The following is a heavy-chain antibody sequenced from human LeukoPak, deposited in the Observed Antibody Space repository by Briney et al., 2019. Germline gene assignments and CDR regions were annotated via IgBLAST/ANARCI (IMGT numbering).Heavy chain of an antibody. Sequence: GGSLRLSCAASGFTFSTFGMNWVRQAPGKGLECVSSITSTSSYIYYADSVKGRFTISRDDAKNSLYLQMNSLRAEDTALYYCAKDLNEYSSSYAFDIWGQGTMVTVSS. D-gene: IGHD6-6*01. CDR1: GFTFSTFG. V-gene: IGHV3-21*04. CDR3: AKDLNEYSSSYAFDI. CDR2: ITSTSSYI. J-gene: IGHJ3*02.